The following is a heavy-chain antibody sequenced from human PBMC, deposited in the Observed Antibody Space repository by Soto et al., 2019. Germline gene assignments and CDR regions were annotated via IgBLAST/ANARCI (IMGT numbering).Heavy chain of an antibody. V-gene: IGHV1-24*01. J-gene: IGHJ4*02. CDR3: ATDGYSSSTLDY. Sequence: ASVKVSCKVSGYTLTELSMHWVRQAPGKGLEWMGGFDPEDGETIYAQKFQGRVTMTEDTSTDTAYMELSSLRSEDTAAYYCATDGYSSSTLDYWGQGTLVTVSS. CDR2: FDPEDGET. D-gene: IGHD4-4*01. CDR1: GYTLTELS.